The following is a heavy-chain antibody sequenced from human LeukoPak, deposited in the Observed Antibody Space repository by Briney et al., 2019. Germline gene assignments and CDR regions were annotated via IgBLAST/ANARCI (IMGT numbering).Heavy chain of an antibody. J-gene: IGHJ5*02. CDR3: AREWDGLLWFEEPSLSDP. CDR2: IYYSGST. Sequence: KASETLSLTCTVSAGSISSYYWSWIRQPPGKGLEWIGYIYYSGSTNYNPSLKSRVTISIDTSKNQFSLKLTSVTAVDTAVYYCAREWDGLLWFEEPSLSDPWGQGTLVTVSS. V-gene: IGHV4-59*01. D-gene: IGHD3-10*01. CDR1: AGSISSYY.